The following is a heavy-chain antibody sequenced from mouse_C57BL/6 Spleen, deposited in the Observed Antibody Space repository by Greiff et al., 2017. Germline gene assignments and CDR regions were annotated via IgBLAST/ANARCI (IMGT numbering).Heavy chain of an antibody. CDR3: ARPFSLYYGSSLGDY. V-gene: IGHV1-22*01. Sequence: EVQLQQSGPELVKPGASVKMSCKASGYTFTDYNMHWVKQSHGQSLGWIGYIKPNNGGTSYNQKFKGKATLTVNKSSSTAYVELRSLTSEDSAVYFCARPFSLYYGSSLGDYWGQGATLTVSS. CDR2: IKPNNGGT. D-gene: IGHD1-1*01. J-gene: IGHJ2*01. CDR1: GYTFTDYN.